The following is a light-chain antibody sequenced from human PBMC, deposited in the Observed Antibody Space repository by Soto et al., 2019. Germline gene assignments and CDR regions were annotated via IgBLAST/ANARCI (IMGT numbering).Light chain of an antibody. CDR2: YAS. Sequence: EMVMTQSPATLSVSPVERVTLSCRASESVHRNLARYQQKPGQGPSLLIYYASTRVTGVPDRFSGSGSGTEFTLTISSLQSEDFGVYYGQHYSNWPPTFGPGTKVEIK. V-gene: IGKV3-15*01. CDR1: ESVHRN. CDR3: QHYSNWPPT. J-gene: IGKJ3*01.